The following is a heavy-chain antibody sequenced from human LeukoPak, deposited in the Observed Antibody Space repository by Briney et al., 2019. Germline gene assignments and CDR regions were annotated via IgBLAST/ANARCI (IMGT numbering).Heavy chain of an antibody. D-gene: IGHD2-21*02. V-gene: IGHV3-23*01. CDR1: GFTFSSYA. CDR2: ISGSGGST. Sequence: PGGSLRLSCAASGFTFSSYAMSWVRQAPGKGLEWVSAISGSGGSTYYADSVKGRFTISRDNSKNTLCLQMNSLRAEDTAVYYCAKSRDYDYYYGMDVWGQGTTVTVSS. CDR3: AKSRDYDYYYGMDV. J-gene: IGHJ6*02.